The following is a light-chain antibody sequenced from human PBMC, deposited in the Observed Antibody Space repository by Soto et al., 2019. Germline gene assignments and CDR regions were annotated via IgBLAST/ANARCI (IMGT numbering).Light chain of an antibody. Sequence: VLTESPATLSLSPWSRATLSXRASQSVSSSYLAWYQQKPGQAPRLLIYGASSRATGIPDRFSGSGSGTDFTLTISTLEPEDFAVYYCQQYGGSSYTFGQGTKVAIK. CDR3: QQYGGSSYT. J-gene: IGKJ2*01. V-gene: IGKV3-20*01. CDR2: GAS. CDR1: QSVSSSY.